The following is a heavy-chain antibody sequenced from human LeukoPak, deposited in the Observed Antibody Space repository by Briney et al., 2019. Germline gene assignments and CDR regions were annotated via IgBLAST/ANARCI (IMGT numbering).Heavy chain of an antibody. J-gene: IGHJ5*02. D-gene: IGHD3-22*01. V-gene: IGHV3-49*03. Sequence: GGSLRLSCTASGFTFGDYAMSWFRQAPGKGLEWVGFIRSKAYGGTTEYAASVKGRFTISRDDSKSIAYLQINSLKTVDTAVYYCTRDERVRYYDSSGYQGSWGQGTLVTVSS. CDR3: TRDERVRYYDSSGYQGS. CDR1: GFTFGDYA. CDR2: IRSKAYGGTT.